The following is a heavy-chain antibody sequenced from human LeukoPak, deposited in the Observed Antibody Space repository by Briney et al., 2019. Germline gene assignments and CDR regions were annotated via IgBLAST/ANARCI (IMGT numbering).Heavy chain of an antibody. D-gene: IGHD5-18*01. CDR2: IYSGGST. J-gene: IGHJ4*02. Sequence: PGGSLRLSCAASGFTVSSNYMSWVRQAPGKGLEWVSVIYSGGSTYYADSVKGRFTISSDNSKNTLYLQMNSLRAEDTAVYYCARVDTYSYGYDYWGQGTLVTVSS. CDR3: ARVDTYSYGYDY. CDR1: GFTVSSNY. V-gene: IGHV3-53*01.